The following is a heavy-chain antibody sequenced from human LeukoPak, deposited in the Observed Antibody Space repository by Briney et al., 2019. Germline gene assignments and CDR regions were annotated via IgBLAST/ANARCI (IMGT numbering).Heavy chain of an antibody. CDR3: ARGASSLYPYYFDY. Sequence: SGTLSLTCAVSGGSISSSNRWSWVRQPPGKGLEWIGEIYHSGSTNYNPSLKSRVTISVDKSKNQFSLKLSSVTAADTAVYYCARGASSLYPYYFDYWGQGTLVTVSS. J-gene: IGHJ4*02. CDR2: IYHSGST. V-gene: IGHV4-4*02. D-gene: IGHD2-8*01. CDR1: GGSISSSNR.